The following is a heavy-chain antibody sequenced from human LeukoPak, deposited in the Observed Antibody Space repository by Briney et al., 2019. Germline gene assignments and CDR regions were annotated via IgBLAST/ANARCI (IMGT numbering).Heavy chain of an antibody. CDR1: GFTFTTYR. CDR2: IKQDGSEK. Sequence: PGGSLRLSCATSGFTFTTYRMNWVRQAPGKGLDWVANIKQDGSEKYYVDSVKGRFTISRDSSKNSVFLQMDSVTAEDTAVYYCARVFADYFGSGTAYYYYDEFMVVGGKGTAVTVSS. V-gene: IGHV3-7*01. J-gene: IGHJ6*03. CDR3: ARVFADYFGSGTAYYYYDEFMVV. D-gene: IGHD3-10*01.